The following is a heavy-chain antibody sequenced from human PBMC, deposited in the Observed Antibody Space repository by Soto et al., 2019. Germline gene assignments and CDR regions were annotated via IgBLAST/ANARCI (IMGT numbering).Heavy chain of an antibody. CDR1: GXTFSRYS. D-gene: IGHD6-19*01. Sequence: GSLRLSCAASGXTFSRYSMDWVRQTKEKGLEWVSSISSTSSYTHYSDSVKGRFTISRDKANNSLFLQMNSLRAEDTATYYCARDLALAGNYWGQGVLVTVSS. J-gene: IGHJ4*02. CDR3: ARDLALAGNY. CDR2: ISSTSSYT. V-gene: IGHV3-21*01.